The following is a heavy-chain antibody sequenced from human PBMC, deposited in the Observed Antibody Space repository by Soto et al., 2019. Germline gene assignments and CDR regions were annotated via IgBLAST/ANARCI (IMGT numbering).Heavy chain of an antibody. CDR3: ARDNRRVASSYGMDV. J-gene: IGHJ6*02. V-gene: IGHV3-30-3*01. D-gene: IGHD2-15*01. CDR2: ISYDGSNK. CDR1: GFTFSSYA. Sequence: GGSLSLSCAASGFTFSSYAMHWVRQAPGKGLEWVAVISYDGSNKYYADSVKGRFTISRDNSKNTLYLQMNSLRAEDTAVYYCARDNRRVASSYGMDVWGQGTTVTVSS.